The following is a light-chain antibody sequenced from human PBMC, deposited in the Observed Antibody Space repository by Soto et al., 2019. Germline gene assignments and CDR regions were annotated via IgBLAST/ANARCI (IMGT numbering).Light chain of an antibody. V-gene: IGKV1-39*01. Sequence: DIQMTQSPSSLSASVGDRVTITCRASQSINKYLNWYQQRPGEAPELLMYAASSLQGGVPSRFSGSGSGTYFTLTTTSLQPEDFATYYCQQSYGRPTFGGGTKLEI. CDR2: AAS. CDR1: QSINKY. CDR3: QQSYGRPT. J-gene: IGKJ4*01.